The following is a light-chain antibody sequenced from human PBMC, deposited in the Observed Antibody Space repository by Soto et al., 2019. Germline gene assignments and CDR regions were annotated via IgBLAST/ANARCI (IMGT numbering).Light chain of an antibody. CDR1: QGISNH. V-gene: IGKV1-16*02. CDR2: DAS. Sequence: DIQMTQSPSSLSASVGDRVTITCRASQGISNHLAWFQQKPGKAPKFLIYDASSLQNGVPSKFSGSGSGAHFTLIISNLQPEDFATYYCQQYDTYPRTFGQGTKVEIK. J-gene: IGKJ1*01. CDR3: QQYDTYPRT.